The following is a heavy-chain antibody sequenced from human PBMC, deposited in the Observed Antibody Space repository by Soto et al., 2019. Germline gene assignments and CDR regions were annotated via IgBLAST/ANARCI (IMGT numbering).Heavy chain of an antibody. CDR3: ARDSSGSGSFGMDV. D-gene: IGHD3-10*01. V-gene: IGHV3-7*01. Sequence: GGSLRLSCAASGFTFSSYWMSWVRQAPGKGLEWVANIKQDGSEKYYVDSVKGRFTISRDNAKNSLYLQMNSLRAEDTAVYYCARDSSGSGSFGMDVWGQGTTVTVYS. J-gene: IGHJ6*02. CDR2: IKQDGSEK. CDR1: GFTFSSYW.